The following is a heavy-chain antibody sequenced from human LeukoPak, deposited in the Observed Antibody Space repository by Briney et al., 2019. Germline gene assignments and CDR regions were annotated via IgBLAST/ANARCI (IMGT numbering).Heavy chain of an antibody. D-gene: IGHD3-10*01. J-gene: IGHJ4*02. CDR3: AVMVRGVIPFDY. Sequence: ASVKVSCKASGYTFTSYAMHWVRQAPGQRLEWMGWSNAGNGNTKYSQEFQGRVTITRDTSASTAYMELSRLRSDDMAVYYCAVMVRGVIPFDYWGQGTLVTVSS. CDR2: SNAGNGNT. V-gene: IGHV1-3*02. CDR1: GYTFTSYA.